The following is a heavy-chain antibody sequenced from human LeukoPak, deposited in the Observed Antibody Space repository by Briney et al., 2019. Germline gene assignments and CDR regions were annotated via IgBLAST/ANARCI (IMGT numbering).Heavy chain of an antibody. CDR2: ISSSSSTI. CDR3: ARGYSSHDY. Sequence: SGGSLRLSCAASGFTFNSYAMTWVRQAPGKGLEWVSYISSSSSTIYYADSVKGRFTISRDNAKNSLYLQMNSLRDEDTAVYYCARGYSSHDYWGQGTLSPSPQ. CDR1: GFTFNSYA. J-gene: IGHJ4*02. D-gene: IGHD6-13*01. V-gene: IGHV3-48*02.